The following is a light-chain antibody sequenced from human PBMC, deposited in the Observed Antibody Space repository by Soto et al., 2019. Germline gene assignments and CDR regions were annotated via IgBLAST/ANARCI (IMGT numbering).Light chain of an antibody. CDR1: SSPVGGYHY. V-gene: IGLV2-11*01. J-gene: IGLJ1*01. CDR3: CSYAGRYTYV. Sequence: QSVLTQPRSVSGSPGQSVTISCTGTSSPVGGYHYVSWYQQFPVKAPKLMIYAVSQRPSGVPDRFSGSESGNTASLTISGLQADDEADYYCCSYAGRYTYVFGSGTKATVL. CDR2: AVS.